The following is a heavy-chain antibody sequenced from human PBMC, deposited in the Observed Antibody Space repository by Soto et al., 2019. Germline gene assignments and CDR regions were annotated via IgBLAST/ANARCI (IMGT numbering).Heavy chain of an antibody. CDR3: ARSYYYDSSGYSLFDYFDY. CDR2: IIPIFGTA. V-gene: IGHV1-69*13. Sequence: SVKVSCKASGGTFSSYAISWVRQAPGQGLEWMGGIIPIFGTANYAQKFQGRVTITADESTSTAYMELSSLRSEDTAVYYCARSYYYDSSGYSLFDYFDYWGQGTLVTVSS. CDR1: GGTFSSYA. J-gene: IGHJ4*02. D-gene: IGHD3-22*01.